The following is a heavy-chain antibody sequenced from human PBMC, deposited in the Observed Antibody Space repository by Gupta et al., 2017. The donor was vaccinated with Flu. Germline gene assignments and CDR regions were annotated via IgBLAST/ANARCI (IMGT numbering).Heavy chain of an antibody. CDR3: ARSNSNLVDY. CDR2: IYYSGST. Sequence: WGWIRQPTGKGLEWIGSIYYSGSTYYNPSLKSRVTISVDTSKNQFSLKLSSVTAADTAVYYCARSNSNLVDYWGQGTLVTVSS. V-gene: IGHV4-39*01. J-gene: IGHJ4*02. D-gene: IGHD4-4*01.